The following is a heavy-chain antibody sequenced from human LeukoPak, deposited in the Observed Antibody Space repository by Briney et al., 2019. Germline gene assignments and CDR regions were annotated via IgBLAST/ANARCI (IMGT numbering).Heavy chain of an antibody. Sequence: GGSLRLSCAASGFTSSNDVMNWVRQAPGKGLEWVSYISSSGSTIYYADSVKGRFAISRDNAKNSLYLQMNSLRAEDTAVYYCARAQSLDYWGQGTLVTVSS. J-gene: IGHJ4*02. CDR1: GFTSSNDV. CDR3: ARAQSLDY. V-gene: IGHV3-48*03. CDR2: ISSSGSTI.